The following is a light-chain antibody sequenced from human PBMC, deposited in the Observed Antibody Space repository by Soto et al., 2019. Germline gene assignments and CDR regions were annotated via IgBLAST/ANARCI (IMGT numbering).Light chain of an antibody. CDR1: LGIRSW. Sequence: DIQMTQSPSSVSASVGDRVTITCRASLGIRSWLAWYQQKPGEVPKSLVYGASSLQSGVPSRFSGSGFGTDFTLTISSLQPEDFATFYCQQDGAHPITFGGGTKVEIK. V-gene: IGKV1D-16*01. J-gene: IGKJ4*02. CDR3: QQDGAHPIT. CDR2: GAS.